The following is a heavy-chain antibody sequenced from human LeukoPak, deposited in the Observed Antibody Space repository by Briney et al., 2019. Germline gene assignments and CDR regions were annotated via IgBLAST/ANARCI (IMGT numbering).Heavy chain of an antibody. CDR2: IYPGDSDT. V-gene: IGHV5-51*01. CDR3: ASVSQYCTNGVCTQGYWFDP. Sequence: GESLKISCKGSGYSFTSYWIGWVRQMPGKGLEWMGIIYPGDSDTRYSPSFQGQVTISADKSNSTAYLQWSSLKASDTAMYYCASVSQYCTNGVCTQGYWFDPWGQGTLVTVSS. J-gene: IGHJ5*02. CDR1: GYSFTSYW. D-gene: IGHD2-8*01.